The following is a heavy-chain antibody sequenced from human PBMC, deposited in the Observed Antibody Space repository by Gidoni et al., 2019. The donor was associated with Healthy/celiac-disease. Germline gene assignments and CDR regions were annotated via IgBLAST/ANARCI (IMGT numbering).Heavy chain of an antibody. D-gene: IGHD5-18*01. CDR2: IRYDGSNK. J-gene: IGHJ4*02. CDR3: AKTWIQLWRNLDY. CDR1: GFTFSSYG. Sequence: QVQLVESGGGVVQPGGSLRLSCASSGFTFSSYGMHWVRQAPGKGLEWVAFIRYDGSNKYYADSVKGRFTISRDNSKNTLYLQMNSLRAEDTAVYYCAKTWIQLWRNLDYWGQGTLVTVSS. V-gene: IGHV3-30*02.